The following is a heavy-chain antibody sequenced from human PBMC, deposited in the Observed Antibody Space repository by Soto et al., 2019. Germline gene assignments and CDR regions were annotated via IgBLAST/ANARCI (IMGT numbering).Heavy chain of an antibody. CDR3: ERGSSYYVPVDY. J-gene: IGHJ4*02. V-gene: IGHV4-61*01. CDR1: GGSASSGSYY. D-gene: IGHD1-26*01. CDR2: IYYSGST. Sequence: QVQLQESGPGLVKPSETLSLTCTVSGGSASSGSYYWSWIRQAPGKGLEWIGYIYYSGSTNYNPSLKSRVTISVDTSKHQFSLKLSSVTAADTAVYYCERGSSYYVPVDYWGQGTLVTVSS.